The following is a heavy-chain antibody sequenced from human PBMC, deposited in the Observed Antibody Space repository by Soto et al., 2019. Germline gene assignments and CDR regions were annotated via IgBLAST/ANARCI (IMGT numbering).Heavy chain of an antibody. Sequence: QLLLQASVPGLVTSSETLSLTCSVSAGSISRSSYYLNWIRESPGKVLEWIGSVYYSGTTYYNQSLKRRVTISVDTYNQFYLKLSSLTAADTAYYFCARRPMVGTVAENAVDIWGQGTRVTVSS. CDR2: VYYSGTT. D-gene: IGHD6-19*01. CDR3: ARRPMVGTVAENAVDI. CDR1: AGSISRSSYY. J-gene: IGHJ3*02. V-gene: IGHV4-39*01.